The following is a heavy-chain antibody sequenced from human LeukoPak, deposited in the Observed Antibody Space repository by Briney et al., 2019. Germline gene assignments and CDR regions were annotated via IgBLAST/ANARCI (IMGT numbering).Heavy chain of an antibody. J-gene: IGHJ1*01. Sequence: GGSLRLSCAASGFTFATYTMSWVPQIPGKGLEWVSAIRSSGDSTYYADSAKGRFTISRDNSKNTLYLQMNSLRAEDTAVYYCAKGGAVTGTMYFQYWGQGTLVTVSS. CDR3: AKGGAVTGTMYFQY. CDR2: IRSSGDST. V-gene: IGHV3-23*01. CDR1: GFTFATYT. D-gene: IGHD6-19*01.